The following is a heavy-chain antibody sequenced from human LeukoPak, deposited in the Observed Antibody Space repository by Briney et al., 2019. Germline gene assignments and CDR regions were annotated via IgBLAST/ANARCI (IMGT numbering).Heavy chain of an antibody. CDR2: ISAYNGNT. Sequence: ASVKVSCKASGYTFTSYGISWVRQAPGQGLEWMGWISAYNGNTNYAQKLQGRVTMTTDTSTSTAYMELRSLRSDDTAVYYCAKGPTVTTSGYFDYWGQGTLVTVSS. J-gene: IGHJ4*02. CDR1: GYTFTSYG. V-gene: IGHV1-18*01. D-gene: IGHD4-11*01. CDR3: AKGPTVTTSGYFDY.